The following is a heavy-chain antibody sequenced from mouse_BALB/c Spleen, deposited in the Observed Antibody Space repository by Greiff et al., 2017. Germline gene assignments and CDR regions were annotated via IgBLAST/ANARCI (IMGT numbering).Heavy chain of an antibody. CDR3: ARGGNYFDY. V-gene: IGHV3-5*02. J-gene: IGHJ2*01. Sequence: DVKLQESGPGLVKPSQTVSLTCTVTGISITTGNYRWSWIRQFPGNKLEWIGYIYYSGTITYNPSLTSRTTITRDTSKNQFFLEMNSLTAEDTATYYCARGGNYFDYWGQGTTLTVSS. CDR2: IYYSGTI. CDR1: GISITTGNYR.